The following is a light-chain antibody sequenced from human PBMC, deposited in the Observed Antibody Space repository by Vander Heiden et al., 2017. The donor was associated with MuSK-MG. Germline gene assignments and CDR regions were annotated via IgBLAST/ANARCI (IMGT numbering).Light chain of an antibody. J-gene: IGKJ3*01. CDR1: QDISNY. CDR2: DAS. V-gene: IGKV1-33*01. Sequence: DIQMTQSQSSLSASVGDRVTITCQASQDISNYLNWYQQKPGKAPKLLIYDASNLETGVPSRFSGSGSGTDFTFTISSLQPEDIATYYCQQYDNLPFTFGHGTKVDIK. CDR3: QQYDNLPFT.